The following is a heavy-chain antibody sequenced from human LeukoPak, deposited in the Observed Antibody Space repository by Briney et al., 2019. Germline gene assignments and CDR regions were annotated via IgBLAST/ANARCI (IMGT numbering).Heavy chain of an antibody. D-gene: IGHD2-2*02. V-gene: IGHV3-23*01. J-gene: IGHJ4*02. CDR2: ISGSGGST. Sequence: GGSLRLSCAASGFTFSSYAMSWVRQAPGKGLEWVSAISGSGGSTYYADSVKGRFTISRDNSKNTLYLQMNSLRAEDTAVYYCAKVMGCSSTSCYTGIDYWGQGTLVTVSS. CDR1: GFTFSSYA. CDR3: AKVMGCSSTSCYTGIDY.